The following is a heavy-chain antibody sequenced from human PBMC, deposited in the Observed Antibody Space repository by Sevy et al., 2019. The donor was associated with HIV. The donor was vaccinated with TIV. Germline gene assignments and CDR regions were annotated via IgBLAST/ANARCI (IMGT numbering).Heavy chain of an antibody. D-gene: IGHD2-15*01. CDR1: GFTFDDYA. V-gene: IGHV3-49*03. Sequence: GGSLRLSCTASGFTFDDYAVSWFRQAPGKGLEWVAFITRNSYEAYGGTREYAASVKGRFTISRDDSKSIAYLQMNSLKTEDTAMYYCSRALATAVTPKYYFDYWGQGTLVTVSS. CDR2: ITRNSYEAYGGTR. CDR3: SRALATAVTPKYYFDY. J-gene: IGHJ4*02.